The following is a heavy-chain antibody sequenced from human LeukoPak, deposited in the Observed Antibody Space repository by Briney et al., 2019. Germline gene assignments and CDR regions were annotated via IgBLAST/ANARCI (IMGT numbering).Heavy chain of an antibody. CDR2: ISGSGGST. J-gene: IGHJ1*01. Sequence: GGSLRLSCAASGFTFSSYAMSWVRQAPGKGLEWVSVISGSGGSTYYADSVKGRFTVSRDNSKNTLYLQMSSLRAEDTAAYYCAKENYGDSTGGRFQHWGQGTLVTVSS. D-gene: IGHD4-17*01. CDR3: AKENYGDSTGGRFQH. V-gene: IGHV3-23*01. CDR1: GFTFSSYA.